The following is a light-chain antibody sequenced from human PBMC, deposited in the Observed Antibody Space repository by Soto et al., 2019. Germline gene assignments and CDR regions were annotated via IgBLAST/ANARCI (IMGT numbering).Light chain of an antibody. J-gene: IGLJ1*01. Sequence: QSVLTQPPSVSGAPGQRVTISCTGSSFNIGAGFDVHWYQQLPGSAPKLLIYSNNNRPSGVPDRFSVSRSATSASLAITGLQAADEADYYCPSYDSSLSAYVFGTATKVTVL. V-gene: IGLV1-40*01. CDR2: SNN. CDR3: PSYDSSLSAYV. CDR1: SFNIGAGFD.